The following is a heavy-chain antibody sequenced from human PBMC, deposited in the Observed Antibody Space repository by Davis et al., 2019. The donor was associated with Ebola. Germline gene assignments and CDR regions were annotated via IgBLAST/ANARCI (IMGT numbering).Heavy chain of an antibody. V-gene: IGHV3-23*01. Sequence: GESLKISCAASGFSFRLYTMTWVRQAPGEALEWVSVIGARGDSTHYADSVQGRFTIPRDNSKNIFYLQINRLRADDTALYYCAKYNVGSSSFSARSGFDVWGHGTMVTVSS. J-gene: IGHJ3*01. CDR3: AKYNVGSSSFSARSGFDV. CDR2: IGARGDST. D-gene: IGHD6-13*01. CDR1: GFSFRLYT.